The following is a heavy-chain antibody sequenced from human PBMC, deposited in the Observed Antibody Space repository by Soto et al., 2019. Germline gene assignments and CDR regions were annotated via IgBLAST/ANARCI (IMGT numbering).Heavy chain of an antibody. V-gene: IGHV4-30-2*01. CDR2: IYHSGST. J-gene: IGHJ4*02. D-gene: IGHD6-19*01. CDR3: AHRRYNGWYDFDY. CDR1: GGSISSGGYS. Sequence: SETLSLTCAVSGGSISSGGYSWSWIRQPPGKGLEWIGYIYHSGSTYYNPSLKSRLTITKDTSKNQVVLTMTNMDPVDTATYYCAHRRYNGWYDFDYWGQGTLVTVS.